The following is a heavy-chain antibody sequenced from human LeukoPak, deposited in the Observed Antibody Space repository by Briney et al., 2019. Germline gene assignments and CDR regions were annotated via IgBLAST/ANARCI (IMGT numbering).Heavy chain of an antibody. V-gene: IGHV2-5*01. CDR1: GFSLSTSGVG. J-gene: IGHJ5*02. CDR3: AHHLYGEFFDP. CDR2: IYWNDHK. D-gene: IGHD3-10*01. Sequence: ASGPTLVNPTQTLTLTCTFSGFSLSTSGVGVGWIRQPPGKALEWLAVIYWNDHKLYSPSLKSRLTITKDTSKNQVVHTLTDMDPVDTATYFCAHHLYGEFFDPWGQGTLVTVSS.